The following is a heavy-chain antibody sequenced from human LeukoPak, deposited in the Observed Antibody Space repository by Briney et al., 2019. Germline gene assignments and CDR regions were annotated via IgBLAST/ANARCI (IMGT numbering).Heavy chain of an antibody. J-gene: IGHJ5*02. Sequence: GGSLRLSCAASGFTFSSCAMSWVRQAPGKGLEWVSAISGSGGSTYYADSVKGRFTISRDNSKNTLYLQMNSLRAEDTAVYYCAKMVGLYNWFDPWGQGTLVTVSS. D-gene: IGHD2-15*01. CDR3: AKMVGLYNWFDP. V-gene: IGHV3-23*01. CDR1: GFTFSSCA. CDR2: ISGSGGST.